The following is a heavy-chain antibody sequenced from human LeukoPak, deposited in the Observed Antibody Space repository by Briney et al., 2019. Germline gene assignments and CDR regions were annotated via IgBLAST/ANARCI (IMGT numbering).Heavy chain of an antibody. CDR3: AREGSSWYDY. D-gene: IGHD6-13*01. Sequence: SETLSLTCTVSDYSISSGYYWGWIRQPPGKGLEWIGSIHHSGNTYYKPSLKSRVTISVDTSENQFSLKLSSVTAADTAVYYCAREGSSWYDYWGQGTLVTVSS. J-gene: IGHJ4*02. CDR1: DYSISSGYY. CDR2: IHHSGNT. V-gene: IGHV4-38-2*02.